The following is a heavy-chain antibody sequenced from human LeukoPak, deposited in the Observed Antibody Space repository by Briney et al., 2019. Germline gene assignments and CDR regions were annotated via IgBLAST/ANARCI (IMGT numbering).Heavy chain of an antibody. D-gene: IGHD5-18*01. CDR1: GGSISSYY. CDR2: IYYSGST. CDR3: ARGRTAMVRPIYYFDY. V-gene: IGHV4-59*01. J-gene: IGHJ4*02. Sequence: SETLSLTCTVSGGSISSYYWSWIRQPPGKGLEWIGYIYYSGSTNYNPSLESRVTISVDTSKNQFSLKLSSVTAADTAVYYCARGRTAMVRPIYYFDYWGQGTLVTVSS.